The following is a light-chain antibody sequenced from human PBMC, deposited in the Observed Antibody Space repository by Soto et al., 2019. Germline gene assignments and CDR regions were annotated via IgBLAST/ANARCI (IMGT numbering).Light chain of an antibody. Sequence: QSVLTQPPSVSEAPGQRVTIFCTRSSSNIGAGYEAHWYQQVPGTAPKLLIYENNNRPSGVPDRFSGSKSGTSASLAITGLQAEDEAEYYCQSYDSSLSGYVFGTGTKLTVL. CDR2: ENN. CDR3: QSYDSSLSGYV. V-gene: IGLV1-40*01. CDR1: SSNIGAGYE. J-gene: IGLJ1*01.